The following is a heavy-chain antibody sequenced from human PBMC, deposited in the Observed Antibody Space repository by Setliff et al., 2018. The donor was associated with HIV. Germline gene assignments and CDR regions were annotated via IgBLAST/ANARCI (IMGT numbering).Heavy chain of an antibody. V-gene: IGHV1-18*01. CDR3: ARDVEHMMDV. J-gene: IGHJ6*02. CDR1: GYTFTAYG. Sequence: GSVKVSCKPSGYTFTAYGLSWVRQAPGQGLEWMGWISTYSDETSYAQKLQGRVTMTTDTSTSTAYMELRRLRFDDTAVYYCARDVEHMMDVWGQGTTVTVSS. CDR2: ISTYSDET.